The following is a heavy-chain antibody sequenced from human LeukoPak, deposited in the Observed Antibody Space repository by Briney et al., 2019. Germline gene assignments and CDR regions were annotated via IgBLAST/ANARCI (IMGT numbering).Heavy chain of an antibody. J-gene: IGHJ4*02. D-gene: IGHD4-17*01. CDR3: AKDIGFGTVTTPFDY. CDR2: ISWNSGSI. CDR1: GFTFSSYS. V-gene: IGHV3-9*01. Sequence: PGGSLRLSCAASGFTFSSYSMNWVRQAPGKGLEWVSGISWNSGSIGYADSVKGRFTISRDNAKNSLYLQMNSLRAEDTALYYCAKDIGFGTVTTPFDYWGQGTLVTVSS.